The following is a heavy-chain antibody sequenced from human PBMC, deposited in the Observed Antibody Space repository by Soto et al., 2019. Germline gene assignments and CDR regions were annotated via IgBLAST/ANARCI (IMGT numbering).Heavy chain of an antibody. CDR3: AKDLILGDGYEDPDY. J-gene: IGHJ4*02. D-gene: IGHD5-12*01. CDR1: GFIFSNYA. V-gene: IGHV3-23*01. CDR2: IYAAGGGK. Sequence: EVHLLESGGGLVQPGGSLRLSCAASGFIFSNYAMFWFRQAPGKGLEWVSTIYAAGGGKYYAGSVKGRFTISRDNSRDTVFLQMDSLRVEDTAMYFCAKDLILGDGYEDPDYWGQGTLVTVSS.